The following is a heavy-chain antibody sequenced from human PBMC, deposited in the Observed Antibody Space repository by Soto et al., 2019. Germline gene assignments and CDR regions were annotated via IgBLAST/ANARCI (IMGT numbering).Heavy chain of an antibody. CDR2: MNPNSGNT. Sequence: ASVKVSCKASGYTFTSYDINWVRQATGQGLEWMGWMNPNSGNTGYAQKFQGRVTMTRNTSISTAYMELSSLRSEDTAVYYCARKDEYQPLQNDYWGQGTLVTVSS. J-gene: IGHJ4*02. CDR3: ARKDEYQPLQNDY. CDR1: GYTFTSYD. V-gene: IGHV1-8*01. D-gene: IGHD2-2*01.